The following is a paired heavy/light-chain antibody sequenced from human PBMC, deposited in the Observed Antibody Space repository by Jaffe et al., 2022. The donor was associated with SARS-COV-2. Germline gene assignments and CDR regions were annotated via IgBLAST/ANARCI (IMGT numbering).Heavy chain of an antibody. CDR3: ARGGLYGSSWDY. V-gene: IGHV1-69*02. CDR1: GGIFSTHS. D-gene: IGHD6-13*01. CDR2: IIPKLALT. Sequence: QVQLVQSGAEVKKPGSSVKVSCKASGGIFSTHSINWVRQAPGQGPVWMGRIIPKLALTDYAQKFQGRVTITADKSTSTVHMELSSLRSEDTAVYYCARGGLYGSSWDYWGQGTLVTVSS. J-gene: IGHJ4*02.
Light chain of an antibody. CDR2: AAS. Sequence: EIVLTQSPGTLSVSPGERATLSCRPSQNVRSSDLAWYQQKPGQPPRLLIYAASSRATGVPDRFSGSGSGTDFTLTISRLEPEDCAVYYCQQYGNSPSTFGQGTNLEIK. CDR1: QNVRSSD. CDR3: QQYGNSPST. J-gene: IGKJ2*01. V-gene: IGKV3-20*01.